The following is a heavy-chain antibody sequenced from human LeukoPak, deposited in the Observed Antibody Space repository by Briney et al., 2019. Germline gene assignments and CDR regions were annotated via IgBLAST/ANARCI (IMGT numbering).Heavy chain of an antibody. Sequence: PSETLSLTCTVSGGSISSYYWSWNRQPPGKGLEWIGYIYYSGSTNYNPSLKSRVTISVDTSKNQFSLKLSSVTAADTAVYYCARDPSWGAGYFDYWGQGTLVTVSS. CDR1: GGSISSYY. CDR2: IYYSGST. D-gene: IGHD7-27*01. V-gene: IGHV4-59*01. J-gene: IGHJ4*02. CDR3: ARDPSWGAGYFDY.